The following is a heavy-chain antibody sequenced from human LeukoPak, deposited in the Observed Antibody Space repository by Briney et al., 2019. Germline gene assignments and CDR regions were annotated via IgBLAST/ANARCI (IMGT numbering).Heavy chain of an antibody. J-gene: IGHJ4*02. CDR1: GFTFSNYG. Sequence: GGSLRLSCAPSGFTFSNYGMHWVRQAPGKGLEWVAVIWYDGSNKYYADSVKGRFTISRDNAKNSLYLQMNSLRAEDTAVYYCARGVSPTTSYFDYWGQGTLVTVSS. D-gene: IGHD4-11*01. CDR2: IWYDGSNK. CDR3: ARGVSPTTSYFDY. V-gene: IGHV3-33*01.